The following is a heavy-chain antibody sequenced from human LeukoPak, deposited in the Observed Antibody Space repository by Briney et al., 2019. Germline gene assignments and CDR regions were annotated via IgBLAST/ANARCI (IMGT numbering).Heavy chain of an antibody. CDR2: IKEDGSER. CDR1: AFIFSGHW. V-gene: IGHV3-7*03. D-gene: IGHD6-13*01. J-gene: IGHJ3*02. CDR3: ARLAADLNFDI. Sequence: GGSLRLSCEGSAFIFSGHWMNWVRQTPGKGLEWVASIKEDGSERQYVDSVKGRFSISRDNTKGSLFLQLNSLRAEDTAVYYCARLAADLNFDIWGQGTMVTVSS.